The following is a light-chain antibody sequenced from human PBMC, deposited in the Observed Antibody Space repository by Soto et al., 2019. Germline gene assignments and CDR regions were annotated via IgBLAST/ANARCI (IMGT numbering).Light chain of an antibody. V-gene: IGLV2-14*01. J-gene: IGLJ1*01. CDR2: DVS. CDR3: SSYTSSSTPYYV. CDR1: SSDVGGYNY. Sequence: QSVLTQPASVSGSPGQSITISCTGTSSDVGGYNYVSWYQQHPGKAPKLMIYDVSNRPSGVSNRFSGSKSGNTASLTISGLQAEDEADHYCSSYTSSSTPYYVFGTGTKLTVL.